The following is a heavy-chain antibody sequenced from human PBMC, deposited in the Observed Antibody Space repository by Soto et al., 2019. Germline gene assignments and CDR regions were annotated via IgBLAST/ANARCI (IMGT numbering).Heavy chain of an antibody. Sequence: PGGSLRLSCEASGFTFSDYYMSWIRQVPGKGLEWVSYISIGGTPIYYADSVKGRFTISRDNAQSSLYLHMTSLTAEDTALYYCVRGPEELVYYNSIDVWGQGTTVTVSS. V-gene: IGHV3-11*01. CDR3: VRGPEELVYYNSIDV. J-gene: IGHJ6*02. D-gene: IGHD3-10*01. CDR1: GFTFSDYY. CDR2: ISIGGTPI.